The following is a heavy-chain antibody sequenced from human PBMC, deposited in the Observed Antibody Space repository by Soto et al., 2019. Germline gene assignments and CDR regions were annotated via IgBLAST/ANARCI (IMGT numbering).Heavy chain of an antibody. CDR2: ISAYNGNT. CDR1: GYTFTSYG. D-gene: IGHD3-22*01. CDR3: ARDDYYDSSGYYQIHYYYYYYGMDV. V-gene: IGHV1-18*01. Sequence: ALVKVSCKASGYTFTSYGISWVRQAPGQGLEWMGWISAYNGNTNYAQKLQGRVTMTTDTSTSTAYMELRSLRSDDTAVYYCARDDYYDSSGYYQIHYYYYYYGMDVWGQGTTVTVSS. J-gene: IGHJ6*02.